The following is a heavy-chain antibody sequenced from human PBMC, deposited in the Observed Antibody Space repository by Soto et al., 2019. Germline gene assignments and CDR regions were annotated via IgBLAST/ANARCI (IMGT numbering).Heavy chain of an antibody. CDR1: GFTFSNYG. V-gene: IGHV3-30*18. D-gene: IGHD2-2*01. J-gene: IGHJ6*02. CDR3: AKSRDAYNFYFYYGMDV. CDR2: ILYDGSNK. Sequence: GSLRLSCAASGFTFSNYGMHWVRQTPGKGLEWVALILYDGSNKYYGDSVKGRFTISRDNSKNTLYLQVSSLRAEDTAVYYCAKSRDAYNFYFYYGMDVWGQGTTVTVSS.